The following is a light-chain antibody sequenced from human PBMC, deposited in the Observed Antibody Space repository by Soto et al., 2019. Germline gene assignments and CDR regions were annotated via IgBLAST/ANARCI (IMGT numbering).Light chain of an antibody. CDR3: LQEYNYPRT. CDR1: QDIRNA. CDR2: TTS. J-gene: IGKJ1*01. Sequence: AIQMTQSPSSLSASIGDRVTITCRASQDIRNALNWYQQKPGKAPKLLIYTTSSLQSGVPSRFRGSGSGTYFTLTISSLQPEDFATYYCLQEYNYPRTFGQGTKVDIK. V-gene: IGKV1-6*01.